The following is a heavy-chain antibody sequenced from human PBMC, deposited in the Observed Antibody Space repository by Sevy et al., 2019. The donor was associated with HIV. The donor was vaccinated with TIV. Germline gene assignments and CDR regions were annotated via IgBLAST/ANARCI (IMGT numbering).Heavy chain of an antibody. CDR1: GFSVINNY. D-gene: IGHD3-10*01. CDR2: IYSGGST. J-gene: IGHJ4*02. V-gene: IGHV3-66*02. CDR3: AGENQNFGPGYYFNY. Sequence: GGSLRLSCAASGFSVINNYMSWVRQAPGKGLEWVSLIYSGGSTYYADSVKGRFTISRDISRDTLYLQMNNLRAEDTAVFYCAGENQNFGPGYYFNYWGPGTLGPVSS.